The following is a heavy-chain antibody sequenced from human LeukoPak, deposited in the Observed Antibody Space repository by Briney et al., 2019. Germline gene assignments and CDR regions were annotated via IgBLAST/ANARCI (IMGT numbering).Heavy chain of an antibody. J-gene: IGHJ6*03. D-gene: IGHD3-10*01. CDR2: IIPIFGTA. CDR3: ARLSKVRGVPLLYMDV. Sequence: GASVKVSCKASGGTFSSYAISWVRQAPGQGLEWMGRIIPIFGTANYAQKFQGRVTITADKSTSTAYTELSSLRSEDTAVYYCARLSKVRGVPLLYMDVWGQGTTVTVSS. V-gene: IGHV1-69*06. CDR1: GGTFSSYA.